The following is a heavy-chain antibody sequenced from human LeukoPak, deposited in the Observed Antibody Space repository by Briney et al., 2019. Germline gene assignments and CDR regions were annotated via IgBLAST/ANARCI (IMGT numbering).Heavy chain of an antibody. J-gene: IGHJ5*02. V-gene: IGHV4-61*08. D-gene: IGHD3-3*01. CDR2: VYYTGST. Sequence: SETLSLTCTVSAGSVTNGDYYWSWLRQPPGKALEWIGFVYYTGSTYYTPSLEGRATISVDTSKNQFSVKLSSVTAADTAVYYCARTTIFGVGNWFDPWGQGTLVTVSS. CDR1: AGSVTNGDYY. CDR3: ARTTIFGVGNWFDP.